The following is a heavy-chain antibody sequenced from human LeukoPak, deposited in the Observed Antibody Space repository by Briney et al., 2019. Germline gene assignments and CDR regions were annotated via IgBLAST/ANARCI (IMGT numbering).Heavy chain of an antibody. CDR2: ISTSNSDV. CDR3: AKDIHYFESDY. Sequence: PGGSLRLSCAASAFTFSSYNMNWVRQAPGKGLEWVACISTSNSDVYYADPVKGRFTISRDNANNLMNLQMNSLTAEDTAVYYCAKDIHYFESDYWGQGTLVTVSS. D-gene: IGHD3-10*01. J-gene: IGHJ4*02. V-gene: IGHV3-21*01. CDR1: AFTFSSYN.